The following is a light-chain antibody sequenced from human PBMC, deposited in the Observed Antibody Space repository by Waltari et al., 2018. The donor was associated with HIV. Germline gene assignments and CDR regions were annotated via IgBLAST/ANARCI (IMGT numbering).Light chain of an antibody. V-gene: IGKV3-15*01. CDR2: AAS. CDR3: QQYNNWPPIT. Sequence: EILMTQSPATLSVSPGERATLSCSASQTIRSNLAWYQQKPGQAPRLLLYAASTRATGIPARFSGSGSGTECTLTITSLQSEDFAVYYCQQYNNWPPITFGQGTRLEIK. J-gene: IGKJ5*01. CDR1: QTIRSN.